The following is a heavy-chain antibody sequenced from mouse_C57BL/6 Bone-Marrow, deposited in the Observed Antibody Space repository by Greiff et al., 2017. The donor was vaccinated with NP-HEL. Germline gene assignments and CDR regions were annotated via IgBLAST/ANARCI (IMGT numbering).Heavy chain of an antibody. V-gene: IGHV1-54*01. J-gene: IGHJ3*01. CDR1: GYAFTNYL. Sequence: VQLQQSGAELVRPGTSVKVSCKASGYAFTNYLIEWVKQRPGQGLEWIGVINPGSGGTNYNEKFKGKATLTADKSSSTAYMQLSSLTSEDSAVYFCARIYDGYAPFAYWGQGTLVTVSA. D-gene: IGHD2-3*01. CDR3: ARIYDGYAPFAY. CDR2: INPGSGGT.